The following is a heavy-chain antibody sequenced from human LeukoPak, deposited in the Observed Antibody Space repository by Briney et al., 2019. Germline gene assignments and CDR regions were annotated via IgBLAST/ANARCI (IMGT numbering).Heavy chain of an antibody. J-gene: IGHJ4*02. CDR1: GGSISVYD. CDR2: IPHSGSI. Sequence: SETLCLTCTVSGGSISVYDWSWVRQPPGKGLGWIGYIPHSGSINYNPSLQSRVTISIDTSNNQFSLNVRSATAADTAVYYCARSRDAYLLDYWGQGTLVTVSS. CDR3: ARSRDAYLLDY. V-gene: IGHV4-59*01. D-gene: IGHD5-24*01.